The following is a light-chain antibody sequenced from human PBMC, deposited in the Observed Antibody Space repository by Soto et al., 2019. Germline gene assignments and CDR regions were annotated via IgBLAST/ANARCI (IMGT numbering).Light chain of an antibody. CDR3: QERDTWPPRFT. CDR1: QSLNDY. Sequence: EIVLTQSPTILSMSPGYRATLSCRASQSLNDYVAWYQQKPGQALRLLIYDVSKRATGIPARFSGSGSGTEFTIAISSLETEDFAVYYCQERDTWPPRFTFGPGITVDI. J-gene: IGKJ3*01. CDR2: DVS. V-gene: IGKV3-11*01.